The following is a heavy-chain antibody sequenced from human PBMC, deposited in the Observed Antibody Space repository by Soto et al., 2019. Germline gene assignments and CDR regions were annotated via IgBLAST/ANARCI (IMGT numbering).Heavy chain of an antibody. J-gene: IGHJ5*02. CDR1: GGSFRGYD. Sequence: SETQSLTCAVYGGSFRGYDWSWIRQPPGKGLEWIGEINHSGSTNYNPSLKSRVTISVDTSKNQFSLKLSSVTAADTAVYYCARDIVVVPAADRWFDPWGQGTLVTVSS. V-gene: IGHV4-34*01. CDR3: ARDIVVVPAADRWFDP. D-gene: IGHD2-2*01. CDR2: INHSGST.